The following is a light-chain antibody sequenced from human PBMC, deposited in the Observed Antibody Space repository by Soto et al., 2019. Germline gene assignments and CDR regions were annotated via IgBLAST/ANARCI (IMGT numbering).Light chain of an antibody. CDR3: TSYYRRSPHV. CDR2: DVS. J-gene: IGLJ1*01. CDR1: SSDVGGYNY. V-gene: IGLV2-14*01. Sequence: QSVRTQPASVSGSPGQSITISCTGTSSDVGGYNYVSWYQQHPGKAPKLMIYDVSNRPSGVSNRFSGSKSGNTASLTISGLQAEYEADSSCTSYYRRSPHVFGTGTKVPV.